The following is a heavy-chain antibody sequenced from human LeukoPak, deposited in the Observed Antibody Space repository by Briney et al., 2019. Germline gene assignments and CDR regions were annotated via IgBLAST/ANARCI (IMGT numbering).Heavy chain of an antibody. CDR1: GFTFSTYA. CDR3: ARGVVPAATGGSDP. CDR2: ISYDGRNK. V-gene: IGHV3-30*04. Sequence: GRSLRLSCAASGFTFSTYAMHWVRQAPGKGLEWVAVISYDGRNKYYADSVKGRFTIPRDNPKNTLYLQMNSLRAEDTAVYYCARGVVPAATGGSDPWGQGTLVTVSS. D-gene: IGHD2-2*01. J-gene: IGHJ5*02.